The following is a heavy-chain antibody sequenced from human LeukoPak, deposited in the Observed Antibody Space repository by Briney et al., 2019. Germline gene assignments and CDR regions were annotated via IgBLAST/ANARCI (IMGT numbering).Heavy chain of an antibody. J-gene: IGHJ4*02. V-gene: IGHV1-2*02. Sequence: GASVKVSCKASGGTFSSYAISWVRQAPGQGLEWMGRINPNHGDTNYAQKFQDRVSMTRDTSISTAYMHLSRLRSDDTAVYYCARSPHILTGENFDYWGQGTLLTVSS. D-gene: IGHD3-9*01. CDR2: INPNHGDT. CDR3: ARSPHILTGENFDY. CDR1: GGTFSSYA.